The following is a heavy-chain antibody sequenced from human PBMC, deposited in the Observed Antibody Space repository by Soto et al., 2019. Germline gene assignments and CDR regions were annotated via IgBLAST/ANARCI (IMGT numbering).Heavy chain of an antibody. CDR2: ISGSGEIT. D-gene: IGHD3-10*01. CDR3: AKNSGWFNT. V-gene: IGHV3-23*01. Sequence: HLLQSGGGLIQPGGSLTLSYAASGFPFSSTDMTWVRQAPGKGLEWVSTISGSGEITYYADSVKGRFTISRDNSMNTVYLRMNSLRADDTALYYCAKNSGWFNTWGQGALVTVSS. J-gene: IGHJ5*02. CDR1: GFPFSSTD.